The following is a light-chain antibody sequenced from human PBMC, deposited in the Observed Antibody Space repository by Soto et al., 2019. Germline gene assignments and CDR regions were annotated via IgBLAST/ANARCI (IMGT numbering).Light chain of an antibody. J-gene: IGKJ5*01. Sequence: DIQMTQSPSSVSASVGDRVTITCRASQDIRSWLAWYQQKPGKAPKFLIYAASTLQSGVPSRFSGSGSWKEFPSALSNLQPEDFATYFCQQADSWPITFGQGTRLEIK. CDR3: QQADSWPIT. CDR2: AAS. V-gene: IGKV1-12*01. CDR1: QDIRSW.